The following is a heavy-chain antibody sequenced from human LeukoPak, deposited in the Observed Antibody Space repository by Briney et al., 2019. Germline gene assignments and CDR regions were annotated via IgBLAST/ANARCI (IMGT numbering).Heavy chain of an antibody. CDR1: GYTLTAYY. Sequence: ASVKVSCKASGYTLTAYYMHWVGQAPGQGLEGMGWINPNSGGTNYAQKFQGRVTMTRDTSISTAYMELSRLRSDDTAVYYCARAVDTAMVYFDYWGQGTLVTVSS. V-gene: IGHV1-2*02. D-gene: IGHD5-18*01. CDR2: INPNSGGT. CDR3: ARAVDTAMVYFDY. J-gene: IGHJ4*02.